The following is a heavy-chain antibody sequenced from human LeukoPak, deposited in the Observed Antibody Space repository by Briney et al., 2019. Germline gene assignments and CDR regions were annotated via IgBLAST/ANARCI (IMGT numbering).Heavy chain of an antibody. CDR1: GFTVSGNY. Sequence: GGSLRLSCPASGFTVSGNYMNWVRQAPGKGLEWVSVVYTDGNIYYADSVKGGFTISRDNYKNTLYLQMNSLRAEGTAVYYCAKEMDGSGSYYLFDYWGQGTLVTVSS. V-gene: IGHV3-53*01. CDR2: VYTDGNI. D-gene: IGHD3-10*01. CDR3: AKEMDGSGSYYLFDY. J-gene: IGHJ4*02.